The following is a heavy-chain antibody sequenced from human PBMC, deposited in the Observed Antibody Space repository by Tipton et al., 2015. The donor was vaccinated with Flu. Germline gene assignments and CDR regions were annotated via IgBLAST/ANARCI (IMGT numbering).Heavy chain of an antibody. CDR2: ISWNSVNI. Sequence: RSLRLSCTASGFKFDDYAMHWVRQVPGKGLEWVSGISWNSVNIAYADSVEGRFTVSRDNAKNSLYLQMNNLRPDDTALYYCAKDSLTGITILNYFDSWGQGTPVTVSS. J-gene: IGHJ4*02. CDR1: GFKFDDYA. CDR3: AKDSLTGITILNYFDS. D-gene: IGHD2-8*01. V-gene: IGHV3-9*01.